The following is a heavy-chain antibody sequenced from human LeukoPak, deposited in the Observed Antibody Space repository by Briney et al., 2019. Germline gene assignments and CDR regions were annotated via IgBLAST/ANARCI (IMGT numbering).Heavy chain of an antibody. Sequence: ASVKVPCKASAYSFIDDYMHWVRQAPGQGLEWMGWINPLTGFTNYAQKFRGRVTMTRDTSISTAYMEVARLRFDDTAVYYCAPTPEAYTSNWNVWGQGTLVTVSS. CDR2: INPLTGFT. CDR3: APTPEAYTSNWNV. J-gene: IGHJ4*02. V-gene: IGHV1-2*02. D-gene: IGHD1-20*01. CDR1: AYSFIDDY.